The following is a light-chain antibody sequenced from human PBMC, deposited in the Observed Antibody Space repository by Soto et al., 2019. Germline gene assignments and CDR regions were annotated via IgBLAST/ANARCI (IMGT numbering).Light chain of an antibody. CDR2: EVT. Sequence: QSVLTQPASVSGSPGQSITISCTGTSSDVGGYDYVSWYQQHPGKAPKFLIYEVTNRPSGVSHRFSGSKSGNTASLTISGLQAEEEADYYCNSYTTASTYVFGTGTKVTVL. CDR1: SSDVGGYDY. V-gene: IGLV2-14*01. J-gene: IGLJ1*01. CDR3: NSYTTASTYV.